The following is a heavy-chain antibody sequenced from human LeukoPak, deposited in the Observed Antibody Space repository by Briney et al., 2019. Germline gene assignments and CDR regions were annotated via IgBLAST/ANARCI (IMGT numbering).Heavy chain of an antibody. CDR3: ARAWGGWFDP. Sequence: SETLSLTCTVSGGSISSGDYYWSWIRQPPGKGLEWIGYIYYSGSTYYNPSLKSRVTISVDTSKNQFSLKLSSVTAADTAAYYCARAWGGWFDPYGKGTLVTVSS. J-gene: IGHJ5*02. V-gene: IGHV4-30-4*08. D-gene: IGHD7-27*01. CDR2: IYYSGST. CDR1: GGSISSGDYY.